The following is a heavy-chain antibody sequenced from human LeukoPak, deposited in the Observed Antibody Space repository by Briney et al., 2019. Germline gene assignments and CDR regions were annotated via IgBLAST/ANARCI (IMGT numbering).Heavy chain of an antibody. Sequence: PGGSLRLSCAASGFTFSSNYMSWVCQAQGKGLEWVSVIYSGGSTYYADSVKGRFTISRDNSKNTLYLQMNSLRAEDTAVYYCARLYSRIDGSPRGAFDIWGQGTMVTVSS. CDR1: GFTFSSNY. CDR2: IYSGGST. D-gene: IGHD5-24*01. CDR3: ARLYSRIDGSPRGAFDI. J-gene: IGHJ3*02. V-gene: IGHV3-53*01.